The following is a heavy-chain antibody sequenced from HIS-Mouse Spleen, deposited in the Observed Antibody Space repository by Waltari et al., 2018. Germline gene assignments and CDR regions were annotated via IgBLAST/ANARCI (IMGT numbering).Heavy chain of an antibody. D-gene: IGHD1-7*01. V-gene: IGHV1-2*02. CDR2: INPNSGGT. Sequence: QVQLVQSGAEVKKPGASVKVSCKASGYTFTGYYMHWVRQAPGQGIEGVEVINPNSGGTNYAKKFQGRVTMTRDTSISTAYMELSRLRSDDTAVYYCARGWNSVDYWGQGTLVTVSS. CDR3: ARGWNSVDY. J-gene: IGHJ4*02. CDR1: GYTFTGYY.